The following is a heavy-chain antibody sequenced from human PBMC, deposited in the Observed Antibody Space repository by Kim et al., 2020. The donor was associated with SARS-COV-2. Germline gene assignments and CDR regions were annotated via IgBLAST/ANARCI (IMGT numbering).Heavy chain of an antibody. Sequence: PSPKSRVTTSVDTSKNQFSLKLSSVTAADTAVYYCACHDYGDYDYYGMDVWGQGTTVTVSS. D-gene: IGHD4-17*01. V-gene: IGHV4-59*08. J-gene: IGHJ6*02. CDR3: ACHDYGDYDYYGMDV.